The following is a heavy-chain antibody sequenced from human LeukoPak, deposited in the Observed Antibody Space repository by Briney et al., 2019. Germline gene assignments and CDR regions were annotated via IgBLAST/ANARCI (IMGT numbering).Heavy chain of an antibody. V-gene: IGHV1-2*02. Sequence: ASVKVSCKASGYTFTGYYIHWVRQAPGQGLEWMGWINPNSGGTNYAQKFQGRVTMTRDTSISTAYMELSRLRSDDTAVYYCARHSIYYYDSSGYDHDAFDIWGQGTMVTVSS. CDR3: ARHSIYYYDSSGYDHDAFDI. D-gene: IGHD3-22*01. J-gene: IGHJ3*02. CDR1: GYTFTGYY. CDR2: INPNSGGT.